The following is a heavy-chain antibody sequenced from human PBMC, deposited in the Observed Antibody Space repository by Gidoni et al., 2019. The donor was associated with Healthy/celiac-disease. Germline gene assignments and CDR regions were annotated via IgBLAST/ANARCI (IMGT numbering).Heavy chain of an antibody. D-gene: IGHD2-15*01. J-gene: IGHJ4*02. Sequence: EVQLVESGGGVVQPGRSLRLSCTASGFTFGDYAMSWFRQAPGKGLEWVGFIRSKAYGGTTEYAASVKGRFTISRDDSKSIAYLQMNSLKTEDTAVYYCTRDMVVWQYYFDYWGQGTLVTVSS. CDR3: TRDMVVWQYYFDY. V-gene: IGHV3-49*03. CDR1: GFTFGDYA. CDR2: IRSKAYGGTT.